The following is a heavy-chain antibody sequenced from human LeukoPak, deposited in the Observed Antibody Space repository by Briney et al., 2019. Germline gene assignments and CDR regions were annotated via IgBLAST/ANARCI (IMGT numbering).Heavy chain of an antibody. CDR1: GFTFSSYA. J-gene: IGHJ1*01. CDR3: AKDGDSSGRPLYFQH. Sequence: GGSLRLSCAASGFTFSSYAMSWVRQAPGKGPEWVSAISGRGGRTYYADSVKGRFTISRDNSKNTLYLQMNSLRAEDSAVYYCAKDGDSSGRPLYFQHWGQGTLVTVSS. V-gene: IGHV3-23*01. CDR2: ISGRGGRT. D-gene: IGHD6-19*01.